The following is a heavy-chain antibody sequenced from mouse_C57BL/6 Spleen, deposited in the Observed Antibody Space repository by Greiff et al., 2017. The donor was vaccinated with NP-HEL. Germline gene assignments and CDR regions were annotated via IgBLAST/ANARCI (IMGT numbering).Heavy chain of an antibody. V-gene: IGHV3-6*01. Sequence: EVQLQQSGPGLVKPSQSLSLTCSVTGYSITSGYYWNWIRQSPGNKLEWMGYISYDGSNNYNPSLKNRISITRDTSKNQFFLKLNSVTTEDTATYYCARERAYFDVWGTGTTVTVSS. CDR2: ISYDGSN. J-gene: IGHJ1*03. D-gene: IGHD3-3*01. CDR1: GYSITSGYY. CDR3: ARERAYFDV.